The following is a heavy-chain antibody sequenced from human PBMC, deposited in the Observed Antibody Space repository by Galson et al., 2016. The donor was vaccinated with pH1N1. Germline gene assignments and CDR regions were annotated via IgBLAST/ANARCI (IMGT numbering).Heavy chain of an antibody. V-gene: IGHV4-4*09. CDR1: GGSINNYY. Sequence: SKTLSLTCTVSGGSINNYYWSWIRQPPGRGLEWIGFIHSNGATNYKPSLKSRLTMSIDTSKNQFSLRLSSVTAADTAIYYCTRGRASSGVRVFDYWGQGALVTVSS. J-gene: IGHJ4*02. CDR2: IHSNGAT. D-gene: IGHD3-16*01. CDR3: TRGRASSGVRVFDY.